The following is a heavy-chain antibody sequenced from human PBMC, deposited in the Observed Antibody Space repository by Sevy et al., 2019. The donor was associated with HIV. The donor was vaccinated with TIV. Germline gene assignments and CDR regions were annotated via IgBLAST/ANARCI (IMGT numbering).Heavy chain of an antibody. J-gene: IGHJ4*02. CDR1: GFNFSSYW. V-gene: IGHV3-7*01. Sequence: GGSLRLSCAASGFNFSSYWMSWVRQAPGRGLEWVANIKQDGRERYYVDSVKGRFTISRDNAKNSLYMQMNSLRAEDTAVYYCARAIGLGYWGQGTLVTVSS. CDR2: IKQDGRER. D-gene: IGHD3-16*01. CDR3: ARAIGLGY.